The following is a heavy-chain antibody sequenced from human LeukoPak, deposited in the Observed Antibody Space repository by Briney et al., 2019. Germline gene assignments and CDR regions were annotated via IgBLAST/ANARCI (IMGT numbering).Heavy chain of an antibody. CDR2: IYSGGST. D-gene: IGHD6-13*01. Sequence: GGSLRLSCAASGFTVSSNYMRWVRQAPGKGLEWVSVIYSGGSTYYADSVKGRFTISRGNSKNTLYLQMNSLRAEDTAVYYCASRGSSWWDSRDYRGQGTLVTVSS. CDR1: GFTVSSNY. V-gene: IGHV3-53*01. J-gene: IGHJ4*02. CDR3: ASRGSSWWDSRDY.